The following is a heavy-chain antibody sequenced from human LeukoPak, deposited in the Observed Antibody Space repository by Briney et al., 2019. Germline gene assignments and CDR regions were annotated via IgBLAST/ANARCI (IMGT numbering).Heavy chain of an antibody. CDR1: GGSISSSSYY. V-gene: IGHV4-39*01. Sequence: SETLSLTCTVSGGSISSSSYYWGWIRQPPGKGLEWIGSIYYSGSTYYNPSLKGRVTISVDTSKNQFSLKLSSVTAADTAVYYCARHVGIAAAIAYWGQGTLVTVSS. J-gene: IGHJ4*02. CDR3: ARHVGIAAAIAY. CDR2: IYYSGST. D-gene: IGHD6-13*01.